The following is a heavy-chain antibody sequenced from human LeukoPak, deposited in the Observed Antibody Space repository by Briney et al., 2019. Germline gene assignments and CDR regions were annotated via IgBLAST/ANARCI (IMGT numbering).Heavy chain of an antibody. D-gene: IGHD6-6*01. CDR2: IYYSGNT. CDR1: GGSISSSGDY. CDR3: ARQSVRAIAIAARPGNYFDY. Sequence: SETLSLTCTVSGGSISSSGDYWGWIRQPPGKGLEWIGSIYYSGNTYYNPSLKSRVTMSLDTSKNQFFLKLSSVTAADTAVYYCARQSVRAIAIAARPGNYFDYWGQGTLVTVSS. J-gene: IGHJ4*02. V-gene: IGHV4-39*01.